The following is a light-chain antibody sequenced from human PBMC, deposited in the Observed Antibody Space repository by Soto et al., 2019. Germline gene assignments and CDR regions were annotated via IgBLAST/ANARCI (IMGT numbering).Light chain of an antibody. V-gene: IGKV1-39*01. CDR3: QQSNNTPYT. J-gene: IGKJ2*01. CDR2: AAS. Sequence: DIQMTQSPSSLSASVGGRVTITCRASQTISSYLNWYQQKPGTAPKLLIYAASTLHGGVPSRFSGRVSGTNFTLTISSLQAEYFATYYCQQSNNTPYTSGQGTTLEIK. CDR1: QTISSY.